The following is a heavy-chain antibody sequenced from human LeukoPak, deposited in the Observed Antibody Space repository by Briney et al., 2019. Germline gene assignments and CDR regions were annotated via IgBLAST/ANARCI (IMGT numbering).Heavy chain of an antibody. CDR2: ISHDGSNT. Sequence: GRSLGLSCAASGFTFSSYAMHWVRQAPGMGLEWVAVISHDGSNTYYADSVKGRFTISRDSSKNTVFLQMNCLRPEDTAVYYCARVGDPNSSLYYFDYWGQGTLVTVSS. D-gene: IGHD3-10*01. CDR1: GFTFSSYA. CDR3: ARVGDPNSSLYYFDY. V-gene: IGHV3-30-3*01. J-gene: IGHJ4*02.